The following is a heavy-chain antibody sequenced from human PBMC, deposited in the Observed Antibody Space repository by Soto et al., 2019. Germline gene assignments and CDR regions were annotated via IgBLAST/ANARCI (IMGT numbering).Heavy chain of an antibody. V-gene: IGHV1-69*13. J-gene: IGHJ6*02. Sequence: SVKVSCKASGGTFSSYAISWVRQAPRQGLEWMGGIIPIFGTANYAQKFQGRVTITADESASTAYMELSSLRSEDTAVHYCARGGSSLYYYYYGMDVWGQGTTVTVSS. CDR2: IIPIFGTA. CDR3: ARGGSSLYYYYYGMDV. CDR1: GGTFSSYA. D-gene: IGHD6-13*01.